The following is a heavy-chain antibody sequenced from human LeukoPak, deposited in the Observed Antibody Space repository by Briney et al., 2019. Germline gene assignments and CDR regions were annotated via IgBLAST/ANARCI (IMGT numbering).Heavy chain of an antibody. D-gene: IGHD4-23*01. Sequence: PSETLSPTCSVSGGSIISDDYYWSWIRQPPGKGLEWIGYIFYTGIAHYSPSLQSRVTISIDTSKKHFSLKLSSVTAADTAVYYCAGRSPGGYYFDSWGQGTLVTVSS. V-gene: IGHV4-30-4*01. CDR2: IFYTGIA. CDR1: GGSIISDDYY. CDR3: AGRSPGGYYFDS. J-gene: IGHJ4*02.